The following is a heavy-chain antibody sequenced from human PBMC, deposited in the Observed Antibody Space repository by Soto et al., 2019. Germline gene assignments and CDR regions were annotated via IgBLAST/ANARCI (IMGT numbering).Heavy chain of an antibody. CDR3: TRLVGRYCSSTSCYSGLVVDV. CDR1: GGTCSGSA. Sequence: RLSRAAGGGTCSGSAMHWVRQDSGKGLEWVGRIRSKANSYATAYAASVKGRFTISRDDSKNTAYLQMNSLKTEDTAVYYCTRLVGRYCSSTSCYSGLVVDVWGKGTTVTVSS. D-gene: IGHD2-2*01. V-gene: IGHV3-73*01. CDR2: IRSKANSYAT. J-gene: IGHJ6*04.